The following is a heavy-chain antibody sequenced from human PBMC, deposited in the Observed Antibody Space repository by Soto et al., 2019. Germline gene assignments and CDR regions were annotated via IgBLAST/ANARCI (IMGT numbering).Heavy chain of an antibody. Sequence: QVQLQESGPGLVKPSQTLSLTCTVSGGSISSGGYYWSWIRQHPGKGLEWIGYIYYSGSTYYNPFLKSRVTISVDTSKNQFSLRLSSVTAADTAVYYCAKAAGYSSSFSNWFDPWGQGTLVTVSS. D-gene: IGHD6-13*01. CDR1: GGSISSGGYY. J-gene: IGHJ5*02. V-gene: IGHV4-31*03. CDR2: IYYSGST. CDR3: AKAAGYSSSFSNWFDP.